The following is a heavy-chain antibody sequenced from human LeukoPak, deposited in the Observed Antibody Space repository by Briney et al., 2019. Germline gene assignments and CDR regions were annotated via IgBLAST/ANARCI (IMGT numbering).Heavy chain of an antibody. CDR2: IRTTAEGAKYA. CDR3: ATDQRYAFDY. D-gene: IGHD3-9*01. CDR1: GFSFTDYP. Sequence: GRSLRLSCATSGFSFTDYPMNWVRQAPGKGLEWGSNIRTTAEGAKYAYYADSVKGRVTISRDDGKNTLYLHMNSLRDDDTAVYYCATDQRYAFDYWGQGILVTVSS. J-gene: IGHJ4*02. V-gene: IGHV3-48*02.